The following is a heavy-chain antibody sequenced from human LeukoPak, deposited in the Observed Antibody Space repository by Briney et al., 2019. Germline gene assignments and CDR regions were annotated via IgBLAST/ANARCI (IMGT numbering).Heavy chain of an antibody. Sequence: PGGSLRLSCAASGFTLINAWMSWVRQAPGKGLEWVGRIKSRTDGGTTDYAAPLKGRFTISRDDSKNTLYLQMNSLKTEDTAVYFCTTGILVVRYFDSWGQGTLVTVSS. V-gene: IGHV3-15*01. CDR3: TTGILVVRYFDS. CDR2: IKSRTDGGTT. CDR1: GFTLINAW. D-gene: IGHD3-22*01. J-gene: IGHJ4*02.